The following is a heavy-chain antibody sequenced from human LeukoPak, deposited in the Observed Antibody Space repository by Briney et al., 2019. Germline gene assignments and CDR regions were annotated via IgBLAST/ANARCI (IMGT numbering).Heavy chain of an antibody. Sequence: VASVKVSCKASGGTFSSYAISWVRQAPGQGLEWMGGIIPIFGTANYAQKFQGRVTITADESTSTAYMELSSLRSEDTAVYYCARDYYDSTPFGWFDPWGQGTLVTVSS. CDR3: ARDYYDSTPFGWFDP. V-gene: IGHV1-69*13. CDR2: IIPIFGTA. CDR1: GGTFSSYA. D-gene: IGHD3-22*01. J-gene: IGHJ5*02.